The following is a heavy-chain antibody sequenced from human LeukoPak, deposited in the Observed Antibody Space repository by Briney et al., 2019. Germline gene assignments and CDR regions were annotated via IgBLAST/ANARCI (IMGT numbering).Heavy chain of an antibody. D-gene: IGHD4-23*01. CDR2: IWFDGVNK. J-gene: IGHJ4*02. CDR1: GFSFSDYG. Sequence: GGSLRLSCTASGFSFSDYGLHWVRQAPGKGMEWVAIIWFDGVNKYYEDSVKGRFTISRDISKNTFYLQMNSLRAEDTAVYYCAKGGGGGNSGYLDYWGQGTLVTVSS. CDR3: AKGGGGGNSGYLDY. V-gene: IGHV3-33*06.